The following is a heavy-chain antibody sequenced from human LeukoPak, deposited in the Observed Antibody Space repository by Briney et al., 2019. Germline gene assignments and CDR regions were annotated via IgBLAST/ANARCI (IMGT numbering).Heavy chain of an antibody. Sequence: PGGSLRLSCAASGFIFSSYGMHWVRQAPGKGLEWVAVIWYDGSNEYYVDSVKGRFTISRDNSKNTLYLQMNSLKAEDTAVYYCAKGTSITTLYYYYMDVWGKGTTVTVSS. J-gene: IGHJ6*03. CDR1: GFIFSSYG. V-gene: IGHV3-30*02. CDR2: IWYDGSNE. D-gene: IGHD4-11*01. CDR3: AKGTSITTLYYYYMDV.